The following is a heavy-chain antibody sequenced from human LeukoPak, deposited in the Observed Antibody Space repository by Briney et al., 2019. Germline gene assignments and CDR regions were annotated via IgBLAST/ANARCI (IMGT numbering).Heavy chain of an antibody. J-gene: IGHJ4*02. CDR3: ARIPRYSSTRNYFDY. V-gene: IGHV4-34*01. CDR2: INHSGST. CDR1: GGSFSGYY. D-gene: IGHD6-13*01. Sequence: PSETLSLTCAVYGGSFSGYYWSWIRQPPGKGLEWIGEINHSGSTNYNPSLKSRVTISVDTSKNQFPLKLSSVTAADTAVYYCARIPRYSSTRNYFDYWGQGTLVTVSS.